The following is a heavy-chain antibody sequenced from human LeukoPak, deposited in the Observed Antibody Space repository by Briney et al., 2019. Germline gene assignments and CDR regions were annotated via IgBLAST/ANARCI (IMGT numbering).Heavy chain of an antibody. CDR2: IKKDGSEK. V-gene: IGHV3-7*01. J-gene: IGHJ4*02. CDR3: ARERAEDIVVVPAAIHPEIVATIDDFDY. D-gene: IGHD2-2*02. Sequence: GGSLRLSCAASGFTFSRYWMSWVRQAPGKGLEWVANIKKDGSEKYYVDSVKGRFTISRDNAKNSLYLQMNSLRAEDTAVYYCARERAEDIVVVPAAIHPEIVATIDDFDYWGQGTLVTVSS. CDR1: GFTFSRYW.